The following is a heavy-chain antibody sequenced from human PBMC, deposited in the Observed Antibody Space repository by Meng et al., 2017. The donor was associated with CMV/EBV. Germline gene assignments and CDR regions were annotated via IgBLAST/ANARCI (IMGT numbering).Heavy chain of an antibody. CDR2: VSYDGSNK. Sequence: GESLKISCTVPGFIFSTYAMHWVRQAPGKGLEWVALVSYDGSNKYYADSVKGRFTISRDNSKNTLYLQMNSLRPEDTAVYYCARGGTRWIKVYYFDHWGQGTLVTVSS. D-gene: IGHD4-23*01. CDR3: ARGGTRWIKVYYFDH. V-gene: IGHV3-30-3*01. CDR1: GFIFSTYA. J-gene: IGHJ4*02.